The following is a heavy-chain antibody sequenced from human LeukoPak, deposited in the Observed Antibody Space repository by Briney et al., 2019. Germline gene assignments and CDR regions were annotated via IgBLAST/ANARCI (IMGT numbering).Heavy chain of an antibody. V-gene: IGHV3-30*18. CDR3: AKAKEYWKNAFDI. Sequence: GGPLRLSCAASGFTFSSYGMHWVRQAPGKGLEWVAVISYDGSNKYYADSVKGRFTISRDNSKNTLYLQMNSLRAEDTAVYYCAKAKEYWKNAFDIWGQGTMVTVSS. CDR1: GFTFSSYG. CDR2: ISYDGSNK. D-gene: IGHD1-1*01. J-gene: IGHJ3*02.